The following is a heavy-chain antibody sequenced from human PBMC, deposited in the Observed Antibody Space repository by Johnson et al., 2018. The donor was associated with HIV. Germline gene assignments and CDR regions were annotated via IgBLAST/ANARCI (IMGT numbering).Heavy chain of an antibody. V-gene: IGHV3-33*01. D-gene: IGHD2-8*01. CDR1: GFTFSSYG. J-gene: IGHJ3*02. CDR2: IWYDGSNK. Sequence: QVQLVESGGGVVQPGRSLRLSCAASGFTFSSYGIHWVRQAPGKGLEWVAVIWYDGSNKYYADSVKGRFTISRDNSKNTLYLQMNSLRAEDTAVYYCARDQNIVRRVYAAPGAFDIWGQGTMVTVSS. CDR3: ARDQNIVRRVYAAPGAFDI.